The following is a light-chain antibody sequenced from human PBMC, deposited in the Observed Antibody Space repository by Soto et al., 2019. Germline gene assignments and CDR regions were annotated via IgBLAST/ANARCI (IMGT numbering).Light chain of an antibody. CDR3: QQADISQLT. CDR1: QGFGSW. CDR2: GVS. V-gene: IGKV1-12*01. Sequence: DIHMTQSPSSVSASVGDRVTITCRASQGFGSWLAWYQQKPGKAPKLLIYGVSTLESGVPPRFSGSASGTEFTLTISCLQPEDFATYYCQQADISQLTFGGGTRVEIK. J-gene: IGKJ4*01.